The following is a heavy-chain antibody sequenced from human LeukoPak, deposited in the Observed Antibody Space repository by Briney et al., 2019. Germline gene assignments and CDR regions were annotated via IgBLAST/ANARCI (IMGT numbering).Heavy chain of an antibody. CDR2: IYHSGST. Sequence: SETLSLTCAVSGGSISSGGYSWNWIRQPPGKGLEWIGYIYHSGSTYYNPSLKSRVTISVDRSKNQFSLKLSSVTAADTAVYYCARGDTAMVDYWGQGTLVTVSS. V-gene: IGHV4-30-2*01. CDR3: ARGDTAMVDY. CDR1: GGSISSGGYS. J-gene: IGHJ4*02. D-gene: IGHD5-18*01.